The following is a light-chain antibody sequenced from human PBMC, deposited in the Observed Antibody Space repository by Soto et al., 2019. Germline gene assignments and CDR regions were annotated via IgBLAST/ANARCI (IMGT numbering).Light chain of an antibody. J-gene: IGLJ1*01. CDR3: SSYTSSSTLV. Sequence: QSALTQPASVSVSPGQSITISCTGTSRDVGGYNYVSWYQQHPGKAPKLMIYDVSNRPSGVSNRFSGSKSGNTASLTISGLQAEDEADYYCSSYTSSSTLVFGTGTKVTVL. CDR2: DVS. CDR1: SRDVGGYNY. V-gene: IGLV2-14*01.